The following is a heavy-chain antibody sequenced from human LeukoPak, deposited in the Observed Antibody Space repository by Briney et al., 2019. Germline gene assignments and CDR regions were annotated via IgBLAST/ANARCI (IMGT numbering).Heavy chain of an antibody. J-gene: IGHJ6*02. CDR3: AKDRIAAIGTSYHYYGMDV. CDR2: ISYDGSNK. D-gene: IGHD6-13*01. V-gene: IGHV3-30-3*01. CDR1: GFTFSSYA. Sequence: GGSLRLSCAASGFTFSSYAMHWVRQAPGKGLEWVAVISYDGSNKYYADSVKGRFTISRDNSKNTLYLQMNSLRVEDTAVYFCAKDRIAAIGTSYHYYGMDVWGQGTTVTVSS.